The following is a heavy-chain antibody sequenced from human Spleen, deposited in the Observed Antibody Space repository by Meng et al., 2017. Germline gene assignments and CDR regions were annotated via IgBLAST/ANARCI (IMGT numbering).Heavy chain of an antibody. D-gene: IGHD4-23*01. J-gene: IGHJ3*02. CDR2: IYSGGST. Sequence: GESLKISCAASGFTVSSNYMSWVRQAPGKGLEWVSVIYSGGSTYYGDSVKGRFTISRDNAKNTLYLQMNSLRAEDTAVYYCARLGNGNSDDAFDIWGQGTMVTVSS. CDR3: ARLGNGNSDDAFDI. V-gene: IGHV3-53*05. CDR1: GFTVSSNY.